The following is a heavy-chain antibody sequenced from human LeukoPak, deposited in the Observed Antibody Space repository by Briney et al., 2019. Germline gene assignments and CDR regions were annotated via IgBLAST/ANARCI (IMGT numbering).Heavy chain of an antibody. CDR1: GGSISSGSYY. Sequence: PSETLSLTCTVSGGSISSGSYYWSWIRQPAGKGLEWIGRIYTSGSTNYNPSLKSRVTISIDTSMNQVSLKLTAVTAADTAVYYCASVKEVDDGHLPTWGQGTLVTVSS. V-gene: IGHV4-61*02. CDR3: ASVKEVDDGHLPT. D-gene: IGHD5/OR15-5a*01. CDR2: IYTSGST. J-gene: IGHJ5*02.